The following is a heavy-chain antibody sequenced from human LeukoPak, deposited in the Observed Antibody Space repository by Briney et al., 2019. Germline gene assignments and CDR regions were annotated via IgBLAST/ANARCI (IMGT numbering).Heavy chain of an antibody. CDR1: GFTSSSYA. Sequence: PGGSLRLSCAASGFTSSSYAMSWVRQAPGKRQEWVSAISGSGGSTYYADSVKGRFTISRDNSKNTLYLQMNSLRAEDTAVYYCSKLGAAGSPFYYFDYWGQGTLVTVSS. CDR3: SKLGAAGSPFYYFDY. D-gene: IGHD6-13*01. J-gene: IGHJ4*02. V-gene: IGHV3-23*01. CDR2: ISGSGGST.